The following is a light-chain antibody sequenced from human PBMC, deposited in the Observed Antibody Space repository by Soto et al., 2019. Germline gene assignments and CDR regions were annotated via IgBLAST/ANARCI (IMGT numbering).Light chain of an antibody. Sequence: QSALTQPASVSGSPGQSITISCTRTSNDFGTYYFVYWYQQHPDKAPKLIIYDATKRPSGVSSRFSGSKSGNTASLTISGLQPEDEAHYYCCSYATYNMILGGGTKVTVL. CDR2: DAT. J-gene: IGLJ2*01. CDR3: CSYATYNMI. V-gene: IGLV2-23*01. CDR1: SNDFGTYYF.